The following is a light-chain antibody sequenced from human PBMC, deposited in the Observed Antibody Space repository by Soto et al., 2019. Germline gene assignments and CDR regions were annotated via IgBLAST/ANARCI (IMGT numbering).Light chain of an antibody. CDR2: DTT. CDR1: QDLTNY. CDR3: QQYVNLPYT. J-gene: IGKJ2*01. Sequence: DIQMTQSPPSLAASVGDRVTITCQASQDLTNYLNWYQQKPGEAPKLLIYDTTTLEEGVPTRFSGGGSGTAFTFTINGLQPEDAAIYFCQQYVNLPYTFGQGTKLEIK. V-gene: IGKV1-33*01.